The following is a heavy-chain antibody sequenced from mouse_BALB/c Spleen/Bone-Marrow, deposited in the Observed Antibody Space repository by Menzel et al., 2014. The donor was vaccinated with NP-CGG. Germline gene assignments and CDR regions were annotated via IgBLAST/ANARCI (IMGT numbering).Heavy chain of an antibody. CDR3: ARVYGNYDAMDY. Sequence: QVQLKQSGAELARPGASVKMSCRASGYTFTTYTMHWVKQRPGQGLEWIGYINPSSGYTYYNQKFKDKATLTADKSSSAAYLHLSSLTSEDSAVYYCARVYGNYDAMDYWGQGTSVTVSS. CDR2: INPSSGYT. V-gene: IGHV1-4*01. D-gene: IGHD2-1*01. CDR1: GYTFTTYT. J-gene: IGHJ4*01.